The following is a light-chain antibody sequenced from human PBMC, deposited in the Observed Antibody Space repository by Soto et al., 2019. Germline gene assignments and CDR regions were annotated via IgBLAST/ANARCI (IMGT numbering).Light chain of an antibody. Sequence: DIVLTQSPGTLSLSPGERATLSCRASQSASSSYLAWYQQRPGQAPRLLIYGASSRATGIPDRFSGSGSGTDFTLSISRLEPEDFAVYYCQQYSALPMTFGQGTRLEIK. J-gene: IGKJ5*01. CDR2: GAS. V-gene: IGKV3-20*01. CDR1: QSASSSY. CDR3: QQYSALPMT.